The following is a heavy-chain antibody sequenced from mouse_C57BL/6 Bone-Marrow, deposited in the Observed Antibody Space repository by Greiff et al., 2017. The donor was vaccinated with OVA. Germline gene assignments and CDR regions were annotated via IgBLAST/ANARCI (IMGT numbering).Heavy chain of an antibody. CDR3: TREGETGTDY. D-gene: IGHD4-1*01. J-gene: IGHJ2*01. CDR1: GFTFSSYA. V-gene: IGHV5-9-1*02. Sequence: EVKLMESGAGLVKPGGSLKLSCAASGFTFSSYAMSWVRQTPEKRLEWVAYISSGGDYIYYADTVKGRFTISRDNARNTLYLQMSSLKSEDTAMYYCTREGETGTDYWGQGTTLTVSS. CDR2: ISSGGDYI.